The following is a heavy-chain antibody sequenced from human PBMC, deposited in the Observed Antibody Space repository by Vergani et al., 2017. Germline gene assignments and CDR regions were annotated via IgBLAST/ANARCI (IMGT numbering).Heavy chain of an antibody. CDR2: IYYSGST. J-gene: IGHJ6*03. CDR3: ARAADGRDWYYYYYMDV. D-gene: IGHD6-13*01. Sequence: QVNLQESGPGLVKPSETLSLTCAVSGDSISSGNNWGWIGQPPGKGLEWIGYIYYSGSTNYNPSLKSRVTISVDTSKNQFSLKLSSVTAADTAVYYCARAADGRDWYYYYYMDVWGKGTTVTVSS. CDR1: GDSISSGNN. V-gene: IGHV4-61*01.